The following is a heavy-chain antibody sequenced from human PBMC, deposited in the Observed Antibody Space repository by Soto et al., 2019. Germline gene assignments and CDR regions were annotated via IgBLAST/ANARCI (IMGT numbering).Heavy chain of an antibody. J-gene: IGHJ5*02. CDR3: ARGRRYCSSTSCYKRDWFDP. V-gene: IGHV4-34*01. D-gene: IGHD2-2*02. CDR2: INHSGST. CDR1: GGSFSGYY. Sequence: LSLTCAVYGGSFSGYYWSWIRQPPGEGLEWIGEINHSGSTNYNPSLKSRVTISVDTSKNQFSLKLSSVTAADTAVYYCARGRRYCSSTSCYKRDWFDPWGQGTLVTVSS.